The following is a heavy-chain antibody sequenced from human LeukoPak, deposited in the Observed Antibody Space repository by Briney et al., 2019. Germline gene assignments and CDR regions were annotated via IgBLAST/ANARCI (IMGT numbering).Heavy chain of an antibody. Sequence: KPGGSLRLSCAASGLTVSSNSMSWVRQAPGKGLEWVSSISGSSSYIYYADSVKGRFTISRDSAKNSLYLQMNSLRAEDTAVYYCARWGYSGGNDYWGQGTLVTVSS. CDR1: GLTVSSNS. CDR2: ISGSSSYI. CDR3: ARWGYSGGNDY. V-gene: IGHV3-21*01. D-gene: IGHD2-15*01. J-gene: IGHJ4*02.